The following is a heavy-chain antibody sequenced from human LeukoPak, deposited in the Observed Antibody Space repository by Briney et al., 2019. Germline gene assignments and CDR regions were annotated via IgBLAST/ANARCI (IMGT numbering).Heavy chain of an antibody. J-gene: IGHJ4*02. D-gene: IGHD1-1*01. CDR2: IYYSGST. CDR3: ARHPRGVRDFDY. CDR1: GGSISSSSYY. V-gene: IGHV4-39*01. Sequence: SETLSLTCTVSGGSISSSSYYWGWIRQPPGKGLEGIGSIYYSGSTYYNPSLKSRATISADTSKNQFSLKLSSVTAADTAVYYCARHPRGVRDFDYWGRGTLVTVSS.